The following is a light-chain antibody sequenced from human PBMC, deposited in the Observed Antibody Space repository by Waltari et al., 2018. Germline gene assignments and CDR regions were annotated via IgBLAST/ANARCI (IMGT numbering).Light chain of an antibody. V-gene: IGKV1-39*01. CDR3: QQSYSSPRT. Sequence: DIQMTQSPSSLSASVGDRVTITCQASHDISNYLNWYQQKPGKAPKLLIYDASNLETGVPSRFSGSGSGTDFTLTISSLQPEDFATYYCQQSYSSPRTFGQGTKVEIK. J-gene: IGKJ1*01. CDR1: HDISNY. CDR2: DAS.